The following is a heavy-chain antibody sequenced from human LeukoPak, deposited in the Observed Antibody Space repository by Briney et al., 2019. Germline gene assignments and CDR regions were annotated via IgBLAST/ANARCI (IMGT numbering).Heavy chain of an antibody. J-gene: IGHJ4*02. V-gene: IGHV1-18*01. CDR2: ISAYNGNT. CDR1: GYTFTSYG. Sequence: ASVKVSCKASGYTFTSYGISWVRQAPGQGLEWMGWISAYNGNTNYAQKFQGRVTITRNTSISTAYMELSSLRSEDTAVYYCARVVPAPDYYDSSGYLGYWGQGTLVTVSS. CDR3: ARVVPAPDYYDSSGYLGY. D-gene: IGHD3-22*01.